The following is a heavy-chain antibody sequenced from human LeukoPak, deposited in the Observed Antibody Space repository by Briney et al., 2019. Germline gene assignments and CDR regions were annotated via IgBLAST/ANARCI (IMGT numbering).Heavy chain of an antibody. J-gene: IGHJ6*02. D-gene: IGHD5-12*01. Sequence: PGGSLRLSCAASGFTFSSYWMSWVRQAPGKGLEWVANIKQDGSEKYYVDSVKGRFTISRDNAKNSLYLQMNSLRVEDTAVYYCARDGYDGHYNYAMDVWGQGAAVTVSS. CDR3: ARDGYDGHYNYAMDV. CDR2: IKQDGSEK. V-gene: IGHV3-7*01. CDR1: GFTFSSYW.